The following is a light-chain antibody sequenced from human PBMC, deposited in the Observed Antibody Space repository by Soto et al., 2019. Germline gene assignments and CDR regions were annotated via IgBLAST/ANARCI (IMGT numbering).Light chain of an antibody. Sequence: QSVLTQPPSASGSPGQSVTISCTGTSSDVGGYNYVSWYQQHPGKAPKLIIYEVIKRPSGVPDRFSGSKSGNAASLTVSGLQAEDEADYYCSSYAGGKHFVVFGGGTKLTVL. V-gene: IGLV2-8*01. CDR1: SSDVGGYNY. J-gene: IGLJ2*01. CDR3: SSYAGGKHFVV. CDR2: EVI.